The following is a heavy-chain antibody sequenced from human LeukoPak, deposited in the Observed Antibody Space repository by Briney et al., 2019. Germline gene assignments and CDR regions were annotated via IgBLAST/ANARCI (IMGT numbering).Heavy chain of an antibody. V-gene: IGHV3-53*01. CDR1: GFTVSSNH. Sequence: GGSLRLSCAASGFTVSSNHMSWVRRAPGKGLEWVSVIYGGGSTYYADSVKGRFTISRDNPKNTLYLQMNSLRAEDTAVYYCARGYCSRSSCYDYFDYWGQGTLVTVSS. J-gene: IGHJ4*02. CDR2: IYGGGST. CDR3: ARGYCSRSSCYDYFDY. D-gene: IGHD2-2*01.